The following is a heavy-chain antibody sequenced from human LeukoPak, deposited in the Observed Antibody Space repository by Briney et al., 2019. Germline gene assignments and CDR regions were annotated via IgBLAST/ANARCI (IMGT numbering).Heavy chain of an antibody. CDR1: GFTFSSYA. Sequence: GGSLRLSCAASGFTFSSYAMSWVRQAPGKGLEWVSGISLSGGLTYYADSVKGRFTISRDNSKNTLYLQMNSLRAEDTAVYYCVRDFWERRWGTLYSFDYWGQGNLVSVSS. CDR2: ISLSGGLT. V-gene: IGHV3-23*01. CDR3: VRDFWERRWGTLYSFDY. D-gene: IGHD1-1*01. J-gene: IGHJ4*02.